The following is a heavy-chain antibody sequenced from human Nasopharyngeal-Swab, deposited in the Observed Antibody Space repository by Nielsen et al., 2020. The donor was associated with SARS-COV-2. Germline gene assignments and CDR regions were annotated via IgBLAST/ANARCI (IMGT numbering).Heavy chain of an antibody. Sequence: WIRQPPGKGLEWVSYISSSGSTIYYADSVKGRFTISRDNAKNSLYLQMNSLRAEDTAVYYCARDPTSIVVVTAIPGGLDYWGQGTLVTVSS. D-gene: IGHD2-21*02. CDR2: ISSSGSTI. CDR3: ARDPTSIVVVTAIPGGLDY. V-gene: IGHV3-48*03. J-gene: IGHJ4*02.